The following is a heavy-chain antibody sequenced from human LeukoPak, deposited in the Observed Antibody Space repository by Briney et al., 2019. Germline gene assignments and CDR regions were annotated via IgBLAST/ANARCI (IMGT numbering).Heavy chain of an antibody. CDR3: AFLPSRGVRFLACDF. J-gene: IGHJ6*04. CDR2: INPNSGGT. CDR1: GYTFTVYY. Sequence: ASVKVSYTSSGYTFTVYYMHWGRQAPGQGLEWMGWINPNSGGTNYAQKFQGRVTMTRDTSISTAYMELSRLRSDDTAVYYRAFLPSRGVRFLACDFWGKGTTVTVSS. D-gene: IGHD3-3*01. V-gene: IGHV1-2*02.